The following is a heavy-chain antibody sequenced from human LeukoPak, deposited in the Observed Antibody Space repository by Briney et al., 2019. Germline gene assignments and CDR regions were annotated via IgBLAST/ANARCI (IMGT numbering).Heavy chain of an antibody. CDR2: ITTNGGST. V-gene: IGHV3-64*01. D-gene: IGHD2/OR15-2a*01. J-gene: IGHJ4*02. CDR1: GFTFSTYA. Sequence: PGGSLGLSCAASGFTFSTYAMHWVRQAPGKGLEYVSAITTNGGSTYYANSVKGRFTISRDNSKNTLYLQMGSLRAEDMAVYYCARGYVLLDYWGQGTLVTVSS. CDR3: ARGYVLLDY.